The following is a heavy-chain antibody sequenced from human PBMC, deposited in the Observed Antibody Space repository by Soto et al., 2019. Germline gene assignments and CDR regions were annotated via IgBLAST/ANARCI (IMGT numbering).Heavy chain of an antibody. J-gene: IGHJ4*02. CDR3: ARDLFDSSGWPIDY. CDR2: IKQDGSEK. Sequence: GGSLRLSCAASGFTFSSYWMSWVRQAPGKGLEWVANIKQDGSEKYYVDSGKGRFTTSSDNAKNSLYLQMNSLGAEDTAGYYCARDLFDSSGWPIDYWGQGTLVTVSS. CDR1: GFTFSSYW. D-gene: IGHD6-19*01. V-gene: IGHV3-7*01.